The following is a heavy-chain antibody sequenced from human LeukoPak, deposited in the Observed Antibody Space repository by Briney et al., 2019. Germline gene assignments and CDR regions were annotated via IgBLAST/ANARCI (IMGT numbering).Heavy chain of an antibody. Sequence: PGGSLRLSCAASGFTFSSYAMSWVRQAPGKGLEWVSYISSSGGTIYYADSVKGRFTISRDNAKNSLYLQMNSLRAEDTAVYYCARGPSEQLVPNDAFDIWGQGTMVTVSS. D-gene: IGHD6-13*01. V-gene: IGHV3-48*04. CDR3: ARGPSEQLVPNDAFDI. J-gene: IGHJ3*02. CDR1: GFTFSSYA. CDR2: ISSSGGTI.